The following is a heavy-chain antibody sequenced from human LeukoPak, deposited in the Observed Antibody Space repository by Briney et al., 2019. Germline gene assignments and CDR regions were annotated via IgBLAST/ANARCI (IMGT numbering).Heavy chain of an antibody. CDR2: INANSGGT. Sequence: ASVKVSCKASGYTFTGYYMHWVRQAPGQGLEWMGWINANSGGTNYAQKFQGRVTMTRDTSISTAYVELSRLRSDDTAVYYCARDYTGYCSSTSCSYAFDIWGQGTMVTVSS. CDR3: ARDYTGYCSSTSCSYAFDI. V-gene: IGHV1-2*02. D-gene: IGHD2-2*01. J-gene: IGHJ3*02. CDR1: GYTFTGYY.